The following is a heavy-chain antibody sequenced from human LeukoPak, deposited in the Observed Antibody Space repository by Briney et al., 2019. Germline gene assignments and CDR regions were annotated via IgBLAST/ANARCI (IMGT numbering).Heavy chain of an antibody. J-gene: IGHJ4*02. CDR3: ARESAARPKHFDY. V-gene: IGHV1-2*04. CDR2: INPKSGDT. D-gene: IGHD6-6*01. CDR1: GYTFTGYY. Sequence: ASVKVSCKASGYTFTGYYVHWVRQAPGQWLEWMGWINPKSGDTKYAQNFQGWVTMTRDTSISTAYVELSRLRSDDTAVYYCARESAARPKHFDYWGQGTLVTVPS.